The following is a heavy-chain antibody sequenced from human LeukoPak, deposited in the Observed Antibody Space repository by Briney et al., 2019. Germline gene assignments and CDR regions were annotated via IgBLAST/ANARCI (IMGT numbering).Heavy chain of an antibody. CDR1: GFTFSGYA. J-gene: IGHJ4*02. D-gene: IGHD3-22*01. V-gene: IGHV3-23*01. CDR3: AKKDSNGYYSPFDH. CDR2: ISYSGAST. Sequence: GGSLRLSCAASGFTFSGYAMSWARQAPGKGLEWVSAISYSGASTYYADSVKGRFTISRDNSKNTLYLQMNTLRAEDTAVYYCAKKDSNGYYSPFDHWGQGTLVTVSS.